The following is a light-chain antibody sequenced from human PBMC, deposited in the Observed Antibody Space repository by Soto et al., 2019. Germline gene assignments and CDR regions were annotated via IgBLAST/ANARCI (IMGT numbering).Light chain of an antibody. Sequence: QSVLTQPPSVSGAPGQRVTISCTGSSSNIGAGYDVHWYQQLPGTAPKLLIYGNSKRPSGVPDRFSGSKSGTSASLAITGLQAEDEADYYCQSYDSSLSYVFGPGTKLTVL. CDR1: SSNIGAGYD. CDR2: GNS. CDR3: QSYDSSLSYV. V-gene: IGLV1-40*01. J-gene: IGLJ1*01.